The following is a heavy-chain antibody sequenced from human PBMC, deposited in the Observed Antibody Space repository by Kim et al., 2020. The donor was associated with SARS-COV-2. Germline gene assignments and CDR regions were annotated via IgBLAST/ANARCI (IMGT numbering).Heavy chain of an antibody. Sequence: SETLSLTCAVYGGSFSGYYWSWIRQPPGKGLEWIGEINHSGSTNYNPSLKSRVTISVDTSKNQFSLKLSSVTAADTAVYYCARGSTCSGGSCYSDGKKNYNWFDPWGQGTLVTVSS. V-gene: IGHV4-34*01. CDR3: ARGSTCSGGSCYSDGKKNYNWFDP. D-gene: IGHD2-15*01. J-gene: IGHJ5*02. CDR1: GGSFSGYY. CDR2: INHSGST.